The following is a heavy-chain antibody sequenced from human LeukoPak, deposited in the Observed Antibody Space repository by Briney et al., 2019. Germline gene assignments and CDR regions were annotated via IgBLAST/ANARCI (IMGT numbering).Heavy chain of an antibody. Sequence: GGSLRLSCAASGFTFSSYAMHWVRQAPGKGLEWVAVISYDGSNKYYADSVKGRFTISRDNSKNTLYPQMNSLRAEDTAVYYCARDFVSGRQMSYSYFFDYWGQGTLVTVSS. CDR3: ARDFVSGRQMSYSYFFDY. CDR1: GFTFSSYA. CDR2: ISYDGSNK. D-gene: IGHD1-26*01. V-gene: IGHV3-30-3*01. J-gene: IGHJ4*02.